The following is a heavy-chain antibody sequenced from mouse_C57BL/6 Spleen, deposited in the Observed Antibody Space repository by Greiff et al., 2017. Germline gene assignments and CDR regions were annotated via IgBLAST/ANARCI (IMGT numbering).Heavy chain of an antibody. J-gene: IGHJ2*01. V-gene: IGHV1-74*01. D-gene: IGHD2-4*01. CDR2: IHPSDSDT. Sequence: QVQLKQPGAELVKPGASVKVSCKASGYTFTSYWMHWVKQRPGQGLEWIGRIHPSDSDTNYNQKFKGKATLTVDKSSSTAYMQLSSLTSEDSAVYYCAIPYDYEDFDYWGQGTTLTVSS. CDR1: GYTFTSYW. CDR3: AIPYDYEDFDY.